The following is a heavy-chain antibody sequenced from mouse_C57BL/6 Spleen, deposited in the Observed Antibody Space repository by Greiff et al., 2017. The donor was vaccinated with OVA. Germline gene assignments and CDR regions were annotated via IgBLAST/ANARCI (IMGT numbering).Heavy chain of an antibody. CDR3: ARGAGYYGSSSHWYFDV. CDR1: GFTFSSYA. J-gene: IGHJ1*03. CDR2: ISDGGSYT. D-gene: IGHD1-1*01. Sequence: EVQVVESGGGLVKPGGSLKLSCAASGFTFSSYAMSWVRQTPEKRLEWVATISDGGSYTYYPDNVKGRFTISRDNAKNNLYLQMSQLKSEATARYYCARGAGYYGSSSHWYFDVWGTGTTVTVSS. V-gene: IGHV5-4*01.